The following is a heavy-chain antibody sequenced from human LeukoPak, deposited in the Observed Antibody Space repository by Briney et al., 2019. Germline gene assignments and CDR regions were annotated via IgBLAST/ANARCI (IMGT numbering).Heavy chain of an antibody. V-gene: IGHV1-46*01. CDR2: INPSGGST. D-gene: IGHD6-19*01. J-gene: IGHJ4*02. CDR1: GYTFTSYY. Sequence: ASVKVSCKAPGYTFTSYYMHWVRQAPGQGLEWMGIINPSGGSTSYAQKFQGRVTMTRDMSTSTVYMELSSLRSEDTAVYYCARDRGAGSSGWYLGYWGQGTLVTVSS. CDR3: ARDRGAGSSGWYLGY.